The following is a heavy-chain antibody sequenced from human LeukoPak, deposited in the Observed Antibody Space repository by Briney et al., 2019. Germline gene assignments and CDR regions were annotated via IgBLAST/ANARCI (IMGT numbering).Heavy chain of an antibody. J-gene: IGHJ4*02. CDR3: ARGGTTGALDY. CDR1: GFTFSNYW. V-gene: IGHV3-7*01. CDR2: IKEDGSEK. Sequence: GGSLRLSCAASGFTFSNYWMTWVRQAPGTGLEWVANIKEDGSEKYYVDSVKGRFTISRDNAKNSLYLQMNSLRAEDTALYYCARGGTTGALDYWGQGTLVTVSS. D-gene: IGHD1/OR15-1a*01.